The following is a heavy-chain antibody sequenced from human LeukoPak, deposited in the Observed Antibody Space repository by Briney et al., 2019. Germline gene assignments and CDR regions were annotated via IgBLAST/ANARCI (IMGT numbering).Heavy chain of an antibody. CDR2: ISGRDGRT. Sequence: PGGSLRLSCAASGFTFSSYAMSWVRQAPGRGLEWVSAISGRDGRTYYTDSVKGRFTISRDNSKNTLYLQMNSLRDEDSAAYYCARVYLERLTAGYFDHWGQGTWVTVSP. CDR3: ARVYLERLTAGYFDH. D-gene: IGHD2-8*01. J-gene: IGHJ4*02. V-gene: IGHV3-23*01. CDR1: GFTFSSYA.